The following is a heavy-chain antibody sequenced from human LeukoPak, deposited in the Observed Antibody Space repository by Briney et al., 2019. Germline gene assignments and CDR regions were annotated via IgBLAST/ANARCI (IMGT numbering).Heavy chain of an antibody. V-gene: IGHV1-8*01. D-gene: IGHD3-10*01. CDR1: GYTFTSYD. CDR3: ARTYYGSGSYYGY. Sequence: ASVKVSCKASGYTFTSYDINWVRQATGQGLEWMGWMNPNSGNTGYAQKFQGRVTMTRNTSISTAYLELSSLRSEDTAVYYCARTYYGSGSYYGYWGQGILVTVSS. J-gene: IGHJ4*02. CDR2: MNPNSGNT.